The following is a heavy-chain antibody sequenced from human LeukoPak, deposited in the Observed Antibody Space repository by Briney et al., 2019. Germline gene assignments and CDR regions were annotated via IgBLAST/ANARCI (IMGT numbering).Heavy chain of an antibody. D-gene: IGHD2-2*01. Sequence: SQTLSLTCTVSGGSISSGDYYCSWIRQPPGKGLEWIGYIYYSGSTYYNPSLKSRVTISVDTSKNQFSLKLSSVTAADTAVYYCAREEIYCSSTSCLVPTAFEIWGQGTMVTVSS. CDR1: GGSISSGDYY. CDR2: IYYSGST. V-gene: IGHV4-30-4*08. J-gene: IGHJ3*02. CDR3: AREEIYCSSTSCLVPTAFEI.